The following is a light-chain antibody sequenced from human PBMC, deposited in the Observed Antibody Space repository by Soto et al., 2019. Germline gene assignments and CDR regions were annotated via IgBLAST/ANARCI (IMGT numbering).Light chain of an antibody. Sequence: DMVWTQSPGTPSLSPGEGATVSCRVSQSINSKSLVWYQRKFGQAPRLLIYNTSSRATGIPDRFSGSGSGTDFTLSISRLEPEDFAVYYCQHYGGSFIFGPGTKVDIK. CDR2: NTS. CDR1: QSINSKS. V-gene: IGKV3-20*01. J-gene: IGKJ3*01. CDR3: QHYGGSFI.